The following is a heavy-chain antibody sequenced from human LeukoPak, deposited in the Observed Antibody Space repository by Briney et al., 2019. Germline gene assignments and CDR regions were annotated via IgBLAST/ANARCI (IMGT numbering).Heavy chain of an antibody. V-gene: IGHV3-11*01. J-gene: IGHJ5*02. CDR1: GFTFSDYY. CDR2: ISSSGSTI. CDR3: VTGGLAPQSSGWYKGGWFDP. D-gene: IGHD6-19*01. Sequence: KAGGSLRLSCAASGFTFSDYYMSWIRQAPGKGLEWVSYISSSGSTIYYADSVKGRFTISRDNAKNSLYLQMNSLRAEDTAVYYCVTGGLAPQSSGWYKGGWFDPWGQGTLVTVSS.